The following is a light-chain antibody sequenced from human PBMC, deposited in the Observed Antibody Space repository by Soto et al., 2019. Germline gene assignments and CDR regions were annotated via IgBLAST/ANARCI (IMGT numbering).Light chain of an antibody. Sequence: QLVLTQSPSASASLGASVKRTCNLSSGHSSYAIAWHQQQPEQGPRYLMKRNSDGSHSKGDGIPDRFSGSSSGAERYLTISSLQSEDEADYYCQNWGTGISWVFGGGTKLTVL. CDR1: SGHSSYA. CDR3: QNWGTGISWV. J-gene: IGLJ3*02. CDR2: RNSDGSH. V-gene: IGLV4-69*01.